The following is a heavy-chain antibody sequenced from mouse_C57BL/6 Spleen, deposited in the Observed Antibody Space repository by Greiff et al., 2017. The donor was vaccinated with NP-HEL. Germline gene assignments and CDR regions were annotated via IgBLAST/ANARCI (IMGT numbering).Heavy chain of an antibody. CDR1: GYTFTDYY. CDR3: ARSAGLPYFDY. J-gene: IGHJ2*01. CDR2: INPNNGGT. V-gene: IGHV1-26*01. Sequence: EVQLQQSGPELVKPGASVKISCKASGYTFTDYYMNWVKQSHGKSLEWIGDINPNNGGTSYNQKFKGKAILTVDKSSSTAYMELRSLTSEDSAVYYCARSAGLPYFDYWGQGTTLTVSS.